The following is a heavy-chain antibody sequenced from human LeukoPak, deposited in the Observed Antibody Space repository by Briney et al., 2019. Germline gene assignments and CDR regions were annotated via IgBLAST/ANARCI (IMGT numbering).Heavy chain of an antibody. CDR1: GGSISSYY. D-gene: IGHD3-3*01. V-gene: IGHV4-4*07. J-gene: IGHJ5*02. CDR3: ARGITIFGVVNNWFDP. CDR2: IYTSGST. Sequence: SETLSLTCTVSGGSISSYYWSWIRQPAGKGLEWIGRIYTSGSTNYNPSLKSRVTISVDTSKNQFSLKLSSVTAADTAVYCCARGITIFGVVNNWFDPWGQGTLVTVSS.